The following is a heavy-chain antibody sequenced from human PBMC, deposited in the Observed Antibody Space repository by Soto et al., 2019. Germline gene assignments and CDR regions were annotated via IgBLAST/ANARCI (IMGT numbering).Heavy chain of an antibody. D-gene: IGHD2-21*01. CDR3: ARDPGIASAIRAYPVDY. CDR1: GYPFTTYA. CDR2: INAGNGDT. J-gene: IGHJ4*02. Sequence: QVQLVQSGAEVKKPGASVKVSCQASGYPFTTYALHWVRQAPGQRLEWMGWINAGNGDTKYSQKVQGRITSTRDTSASTADMVLSSLRSEDTSVYFCARDPGIASAIRAYPVDYWGEGTLVTVSA. V-gene: IGHV1-3*01.